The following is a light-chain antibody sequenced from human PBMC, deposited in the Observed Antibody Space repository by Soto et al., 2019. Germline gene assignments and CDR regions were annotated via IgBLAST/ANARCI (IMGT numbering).Light chain of an antibody. CDR2: AAS. CDR3: QQRSSYPS. V-gene: IGKV1-5*01. Sequence: DIHMTQSPSTLSASVGDMVTMTCRASQSISSWLAWYQQKPGKAPKLLIYAASSLESGVPSRFSGSGSGTEFTLTISSLQPDDFATYYCQQRSSYPSFGPGTKVDIK. J-gene: IGKJ1*01. CDR1: QSISSW.